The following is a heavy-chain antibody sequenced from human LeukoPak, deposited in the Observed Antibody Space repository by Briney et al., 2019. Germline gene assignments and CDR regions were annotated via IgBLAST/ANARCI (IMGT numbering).Heavy chain of an antibody. V-gene: IGHV3-30*03. J-gene: IGHJ4*02. CDR3: ARAAENYGGRFDS. CDR2: ISYDGSNK. CDR1: GFTFSTYA. Sequence: GGSLRLSCAASGFTFSTYAMSWVRQAPGKGLEWVAVISYDGSNKYYADSVKGRFTISRDNSKNTLYLQMNSLRAEDTAVYYCARAAENYGGRFDSWGQGTLVTVSS. D-gene: IGHD3-16*01.